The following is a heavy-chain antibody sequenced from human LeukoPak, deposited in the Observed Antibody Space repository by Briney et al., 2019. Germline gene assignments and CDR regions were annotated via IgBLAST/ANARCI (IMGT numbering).Heavy chain of an antibody. J-gene: IGHJ3*02. Sequence: GESLKISCKGSGYSFTSYWIGWVRQMPGKGLEWMGIIYPGDSDTRYSPSFQGQVTISADKSISTAYLQWSSLKASDTAMYYCARVTYQLLPDDAFDIWGQGTMVTVSS. D-gene: IGHD2-2*01. CDR1: GYSFTSYW. CDR3: ARVTYQLLPDDAFDI. V-gene: IGHV5-51*01. CDR2: IYPGDSDT.